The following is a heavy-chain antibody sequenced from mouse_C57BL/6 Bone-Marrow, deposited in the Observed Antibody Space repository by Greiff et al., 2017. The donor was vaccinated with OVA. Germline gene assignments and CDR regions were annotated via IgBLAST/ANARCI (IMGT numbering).Heavy chain of an antibody. J-gene: IGHJ4*01. CDR3: ARGNWDYAMDY. Sequence: LKQSGAELVRPGSSVKLSCKDSYFAFMASAMHWVKQRPGHGLEWIGSFTMYSDATEYSENFKGKATLTANTSSSTAYMELSSLTSEDSAVYYCARGNWDYAMDYWGQGTSVTGSS. V-gene: IGHV1-49*01. D-gene: IGHD4-1*01. CDR1: YFAFMASA. CDR2: FTMYSDAT.